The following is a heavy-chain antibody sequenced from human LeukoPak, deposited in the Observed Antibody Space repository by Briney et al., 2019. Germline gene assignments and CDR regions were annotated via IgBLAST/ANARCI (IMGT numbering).Heavy chain of an antibody. CDR1: GGSISSGGYY. CDR3: ARGSFSPPYYFDY. Sequence: PSQTLSLTCTVSGGSISSGGYYWSWIRQHPGKGLEWIGYIYYSGSTYYNPSLESRVTISVDTSKNQFSLKLSSVTAADTAVYYCARGSFSPPYYFDYWGQGTLVTVSS. J-gene: IGHJ4*02. V-gene: IGHV4-31*03. CDR2: IYYSGST.